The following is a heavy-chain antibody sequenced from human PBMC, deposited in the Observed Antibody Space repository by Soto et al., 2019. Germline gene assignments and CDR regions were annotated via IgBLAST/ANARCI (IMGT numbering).Heavy chain of an antibody. CDR1: GGSISSYF. Sequence: SETLSLTCTVSGGSISSYFWSWIRQPPGKGLEWIGYIYYSGSTNHNPSLKSRVTISVDTSKNQFSLKLSSVTAADTAVYYCVLWPPYYFDYWGQGTLVTVSS. D-gene: IGHD3-10*01. J-gene: IGHJ4*02. V-gene: IGHV4-59*01. CDR2: IYYSGST. CDR3: VLWPPYYFDY.